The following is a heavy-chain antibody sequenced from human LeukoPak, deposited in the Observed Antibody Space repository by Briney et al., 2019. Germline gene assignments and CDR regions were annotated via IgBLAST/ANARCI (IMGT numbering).Heavy chain of an antibody. CDR3: ARSLRSIFGVVS. V-gene: IGHV4-59*01. J-gene: IGHJ4*02. D-gene: IGHD3-3*01. CDR1: GGSITNSY. CDR2: INYSGST. Sequence: PSETLSLTCTVSGGSITNSYWNWIRQSPGKGLEWIGYINYSGSTNYNPSLKSRVTISVDTSKNQFSLKLSSVTAADTAVYYCARSLRSIFGVVSWGQGTLVTVSS.